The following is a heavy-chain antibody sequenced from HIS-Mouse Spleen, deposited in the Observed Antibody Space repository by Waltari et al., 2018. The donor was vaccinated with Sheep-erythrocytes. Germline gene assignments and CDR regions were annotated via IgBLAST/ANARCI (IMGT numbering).Heavy chain of an antibody. D-gene: IGHD1-1*01. CDR2: ISYDGSNK. CDR1: GFTFXSYA. J-gene: IGHJ3*02. Sequence: LXCAXXGFTFXSYAXXWVRXAPGKGXXWVAXISYDGSNKXXXDSVKGRXTISRDNSXNTXYLQXXNLXAEDTAVYYCARGXGWLXPGNAXXIWGQGTMVTVSS. CDR3: ARGXGWLXPGNAXXI. V-gene: IGHV3-30*04.